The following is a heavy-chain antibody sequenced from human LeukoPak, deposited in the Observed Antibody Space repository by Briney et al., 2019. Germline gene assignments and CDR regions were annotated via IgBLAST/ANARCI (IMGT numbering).Heavy chain of an antibody. CDR3: ARSSNYESEDY. V-gene: IGHV4-34*01. CDR1: GGSFSGYY. CDR2: INHSGST. D-gene: IGHD4-4*01. Sequence: ETLSLTCAVYGGSFSGYYWSWIRQPPGKGLEWIGEINHSGSTNYNPSLKSRVTISVDTSKNQFSLKLSSVTAADTAVYYCARSSNYESEDYWGQGTLATVSS. J-gene: IGHJ4*02.